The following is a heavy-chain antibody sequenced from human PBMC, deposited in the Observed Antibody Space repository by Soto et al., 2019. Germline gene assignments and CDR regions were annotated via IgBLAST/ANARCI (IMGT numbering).Heavy chain of an antibody. J-gene: IGHJ4*02. CDR2: INHSGST. CDR3: ATRFYDSSGYYLFYFDS. CDR1: GGSFSFYY. V-gene: IGHV4-34*01. D-gene: IGHD3-22*01. Sequence: QVQLHQWGAGLLKPSETLSLTCAVSGGSFSFYYWSWIRQPPGKELEWIGEINHSGSTNYNSSLKSRFTLSIDTSTNQFSLKLSSVSAADTAWYYCATRFYDSSGYYLFYFDSWGQGTLVTVSS.